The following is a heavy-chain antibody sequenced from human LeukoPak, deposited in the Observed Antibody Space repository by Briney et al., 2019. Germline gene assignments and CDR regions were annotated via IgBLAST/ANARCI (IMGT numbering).Heavy chain of an antibody. CDR2: ISYDGSNK. D-gene: IGHD3-16*01. CDR1: GFTFSSFA. J-gene: IGHJ2*01. CDR3: AKGGHGYWDFDL. Sequence: PGRSLRLSCAASGFTFSSFAMHWVRQAPGKGLEWVAVISYDGSNKYYADSVKGRFTISRDNSKNTLYLQMNSLRAEDTAVYYCAKGGHGYWDFDLWGRGTLVTVSS. V-gene: IGHV3-30*14.